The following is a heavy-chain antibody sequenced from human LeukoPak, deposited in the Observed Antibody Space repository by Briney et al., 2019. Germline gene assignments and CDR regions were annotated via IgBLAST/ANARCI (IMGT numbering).Heavy chain of an antibody. V-gene: IGHV3-48*03. CDR1: GFTFSSYE. CDR2: IRRSGTAI. Sequence: GGSLRLSCSASGFTFSSYEMSWVRQAPGKGLEWVSSIRRSGTAISYADSVKGRFTISRDNAKNSLYLQMNSLRAEDTAVYYCASHPDYYGSGSYLPWGQGTLVTVSS. J-gene: IGHJ5*02. CDR3: ASHPDYYGSGSYLP. D-gene: IGHD3-10*01.